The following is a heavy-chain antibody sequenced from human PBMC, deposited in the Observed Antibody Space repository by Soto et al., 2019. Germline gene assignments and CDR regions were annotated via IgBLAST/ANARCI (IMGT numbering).Heavy chain of an antibody. D-gene: IGHD3-3*01. CDR3: ARHVYYDFWSGYDDYYYYYMDV. CDR1: GDSVTSHY. Sequence: SETLSLTCSFSGDSVTSHYLTWIRQSPEKGLEWIGYMHYTGFSNYNPSLKSRVTISVDRSKNQFTLQLSSVTVADTAVYYCARHVYYDFWSGYDDYYYYYMDVWGKGTTVTVSS. CDR2: MHYTGFS. J-gene: IGHJ6*03. V-gene: IGHV4-59*08.